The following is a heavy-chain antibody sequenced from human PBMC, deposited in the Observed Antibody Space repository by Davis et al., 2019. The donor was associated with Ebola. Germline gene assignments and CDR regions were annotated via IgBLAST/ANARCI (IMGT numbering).Heavy chain of an antibody. Sequence: PSETLSLTCTVSGGSISSSSYYWGWIRQPPGKGLEWIGSIYYSGSTYYNPSRKSRVTISVDTSKNQFSLKLSSVTAADTAVYYCASGSGWYEGAYWGQGTLVTVSS. CDR3: ASGSGWYEGAY. J-gene: IGHJ4*02. CDR1: GGSISSSSYY. V-gene: IGHV4-39*01. CDR2: IYYSGST. D-gene: IGHD6-19*01.